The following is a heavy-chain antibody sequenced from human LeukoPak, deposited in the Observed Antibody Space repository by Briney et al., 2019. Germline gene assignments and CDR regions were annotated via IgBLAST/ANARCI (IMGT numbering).Heavy chain of an antibody. CDR3: AHAKGSLQSYFDF. Sequence: ESGPTLVKPTQTLTLTCTFSGFSLTTSGVGVAWIRQPPGKDLEWLALIDWYDDEYYGPSLQSRLSITKDTSMNQVVLTLANVDPVDTATYFCAHAKGSLQSYFDFWGQGTLVTVSS. CDR2: IDWYDDE. D-gene: IGHD4-11*01. CDR1: GFSLTTSGVG. J-gene: IGHJ4*02. V-gene: IGHV2-5*05.